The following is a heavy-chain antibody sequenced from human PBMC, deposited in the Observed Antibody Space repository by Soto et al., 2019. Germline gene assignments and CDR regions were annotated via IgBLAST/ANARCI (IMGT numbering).Heavy chain of an antibody. CDR1: GSTINSGDYL. CDR2: IFYTGIT. V-gene: IGHV4-30-4*01. CDR3: ARVKATLYRHYYFDY. Sequence: SETLSLTCSGSGSTINSGDYLWRWIRQPSGKGVEWIGSIFYTGITYYSPSRKSRASMSMDTSKNMFYLGLXSMTAADTPVYSCARVKATLYRHYYFDYWEQGTQVTVYS. D-gene: IGHD5-12*01. J-gene: IGHJ4*02.